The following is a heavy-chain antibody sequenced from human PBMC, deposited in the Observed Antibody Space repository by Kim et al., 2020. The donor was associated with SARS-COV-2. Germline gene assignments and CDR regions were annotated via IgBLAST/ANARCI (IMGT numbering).Heavy chain of an antibody. V-gene: IGHV3-7*03. CDR3: VKGGYYFDP. J-gene: IGHJ4*02. CDR1: GFTFSSYW. Sequence: GGSLRLSCAASGFTFSSYWMSWVRQAPGKGLEWVANIKQDGSEKYYVDSVKGRFTISRDNAKNSLSLQMNSLRAEDTAVYYCVKGGYYFDPWGQGALVTVSS. CDR2: IKQDGSEK. D-gene: IGHD5-12*01.